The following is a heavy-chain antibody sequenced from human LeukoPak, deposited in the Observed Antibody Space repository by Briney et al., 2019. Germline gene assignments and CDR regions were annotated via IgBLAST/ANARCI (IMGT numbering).Heavy chain of an antibody. D-gene: IGHD3-9*01. CDR3: ADGYDNAAFDI. J-gene: IGHJ3*02. V-gene: IGHV1-69*04. CDR1: GGTFSSYA. CDR2: IIPILGIA. Sequence: SVKVSCKASGGTFSSYAISWVRQAPGQGLEWMGRIIPILGIANYAQKFQGRVTITADKSTSTAYMELSSLRSEDTAVYYCADGYDNAAFDIWGQGTMVTVSS.